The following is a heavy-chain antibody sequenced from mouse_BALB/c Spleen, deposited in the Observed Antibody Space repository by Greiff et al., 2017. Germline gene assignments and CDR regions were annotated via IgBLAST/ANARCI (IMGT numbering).Heavy chain of an antibody. CDR1: GFSFTGYG. V-gene: IGHV2-6-7*01. Sequence: QVQLQQSGPGLVAPSQSLSITCTVSGFSFTGYGVNWVRQPPGKGLEWLGMIWGDGSTDYNSALKSRLSISKDNSKSQVFLKMNSLQTDDTARYYCARESGNDSYAMDYWGQGTSVTVSS. D-gene: IGHD2-2*01. CDR3: ARESGNDSYAMDY. CDR2: IWGDGST. J-gene: IGHJ4*01.